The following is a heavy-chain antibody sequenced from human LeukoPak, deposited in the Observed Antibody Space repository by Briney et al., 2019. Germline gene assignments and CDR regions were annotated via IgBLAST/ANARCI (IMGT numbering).Heavy chain of an antibody. D-gene: IGHD5-24*01. CDR1: GFTFSSYG. Sequence: GGTLRLSCAASGFTFSSYGMSWVRQAPGKGLEWVSAISGSGGSTYYADSVKGRFTISRDNAKNSLYLQMNSLRAEDTAVYYCARLRKEMATTFDYWGQGTLVTVPS. CDR3: ARLRKEMATTFDY. CDR2: ISGSGGST. V-gene: IGHV3-23*01. J-gene: IGHJ4*02.